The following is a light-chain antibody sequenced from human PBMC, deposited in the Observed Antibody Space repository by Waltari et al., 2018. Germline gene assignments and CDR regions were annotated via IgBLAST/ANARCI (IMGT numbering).Light chain of an antibody. CDR3: QQANSFPRT. CDR2: AAS. Sequence: DVHMTQSPSSVSASVGDRVTITCRASQAINSWLAWYQQKPGKAPKLLIYAASNLQTGVPSRFSGSGSGTDFTLTINSLQPEDFATYYCQQANSFPRTFGQGTKVDVK. CDR1: QAINSW. J-gene: IGKJ1*01. V-gene: IGKV1-12*01.